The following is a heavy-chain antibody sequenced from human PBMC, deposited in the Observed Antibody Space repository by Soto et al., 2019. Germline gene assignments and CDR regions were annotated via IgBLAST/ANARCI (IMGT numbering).Heavy chain of an antibody. CDR3: ARGRSGIAVAGAQH. CDR2: INAGNGNT. CDR1: GYTFTIYA. D-gene: IGHD6-19*01. Sequence: ASVKVSCKASGYTFTIYAMHWVRQAPGQRLEWTGWINAGNGNTKYSQKFQGRVTITRDTSASTAYMELSSLRSEDTAVYYCARGRSGIAVAGAQHWGQGTLVTVS. J-gene: IGHJ1*01. V-gene: IGHV1-3*01.